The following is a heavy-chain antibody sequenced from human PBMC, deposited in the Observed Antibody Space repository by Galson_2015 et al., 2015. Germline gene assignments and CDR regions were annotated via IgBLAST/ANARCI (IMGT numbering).Heavy chain of an antibody. J-gene: IGHJ3*02. V-gene: IGHV3-30*18. D-gene: IGHD1-26*01. CDR3: ANPIDGDX. Sequence: PLRLSCAASGFTFSSYGMHWVRQAPGKGLEWVAVISYDGSNKYYADSVKGRFTISRDNSKNTLYLQMNSLRAEDTAVYYCANPIDGDXWGQGXMVTVSS. CDR2: ISYDGSNK. CDR1: GFTFSSYG.